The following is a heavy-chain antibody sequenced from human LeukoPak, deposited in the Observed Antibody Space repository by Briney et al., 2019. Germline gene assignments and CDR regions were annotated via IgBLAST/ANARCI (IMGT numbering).Heavy chain of an antibody. CDR2: ISYDGSKK. V-gene: IGHV3-30-3*02. CDR3: AKSPRITMIVVVITIPHYFDY. Sequence: GGSLRLSCAASGFSFSTYDMHWVRQAPGKGLEWVAVISYDGSKKYYADSVKGRFTISRDNSKNTLYLQMNSLRAEDTAVYYCAKSPRITMIVVVITIPHYFDYWGQGTLVTVSS. CDR1: GFSFSTYD. J-gene: IGHJ4*02. D-gene: IGHD3-22*01.